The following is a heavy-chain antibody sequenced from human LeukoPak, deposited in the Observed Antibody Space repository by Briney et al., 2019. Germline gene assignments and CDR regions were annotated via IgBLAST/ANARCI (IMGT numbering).Heavy chain of an antibody. Sequence: SETLSLTCTVSGGSISNYYWSWIRQPPGKGLEWIAYIYYSGSTNYNPSLSSRVTISVDTSRNQFSLTLSSVTAADTAVYYCARDLGAAWDFDYWGQGTLVTVSS. V-gene: IGHV4-59*01. J-gene: IGHJ4*02. CDR3: ARDLGAAWDFDY. D-gene: IGHD3-16*01. CDR2: IYYSGST. CDR1: GGSISNYY.